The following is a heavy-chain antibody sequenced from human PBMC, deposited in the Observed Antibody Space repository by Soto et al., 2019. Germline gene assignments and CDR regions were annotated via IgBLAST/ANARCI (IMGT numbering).Heavy chain of an antibody. CDR3: ARLKGYSSSWYLNWFDP. D-gene: IGHD6-13*01. J-gene: IGHJ5*02. V-gene: IGHV4-59*08. CDR2: IYYSGST. CDR1: GGSISSYY. Sequence: PSETLSLTCTVSGGSISSYYWSWIRQPPGKGLEWIGYIYYSGSTNYNPSLKSRVTISVDTSKNQFSLKLSSVTAADTAVYYCARLKGYSSSWYLNWFDPWGQGTLVTVSS.